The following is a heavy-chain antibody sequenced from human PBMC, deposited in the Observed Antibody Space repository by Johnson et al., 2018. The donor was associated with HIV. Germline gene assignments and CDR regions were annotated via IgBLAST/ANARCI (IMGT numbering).Heavy chain of an antibody. J-gene: IGHJ3*02. CDR2: IYGGGTT. CDR1: GFTVSRNY. CDR3: ARGGNEIDAFDI. V-gene: IGHV3-66*01. Sequence: VQLVESGGGLIQPGGSLRLSCAASGFTVSRNYMSWVRQAPGKGLESVSLIYGGGTTYYADPVKGRFTVSRDNSKNTLYLQMISLRAEDTAVYYCARGGNEIDAFDIWGQGTMVTVSS. D-gene: IGHD1-1*01.